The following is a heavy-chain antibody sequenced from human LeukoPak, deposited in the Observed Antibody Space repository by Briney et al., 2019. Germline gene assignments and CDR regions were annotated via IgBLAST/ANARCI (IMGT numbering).Heavy chain of an antibody. Sequence: SETLSLTCTVSGDSISSGDYYWSWIRQPAGKGLEWSGRISSSGSTNYNPSLKSRVTISVDTSKNQFSLKLSSVTAADTAVYFCARGPYSYDSSGAFDIWGQGTMVTVSS. V-gene: IGHV4-61*02. CDR2: ISSSGST. D-gene: IGHD3-22*01. CDR3: ARGPYSYDSSGAFDI. J-gene: IGHJ3*02. CDR1: GDSISSGDYY.